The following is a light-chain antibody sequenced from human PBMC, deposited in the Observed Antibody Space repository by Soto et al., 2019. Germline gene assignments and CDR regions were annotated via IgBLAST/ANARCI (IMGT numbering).Light chain of an antibody. J-gene: IGLJ1*01. CDR1: SSDVGAYNY. CDR3: CSYAGPYSYV. Sequence: QSVLSPPCSVSGSPGQSATISSTGTSSDVGAYNYVSWYQQHPGNAPKLMIYDVTKRPSGVPDRFSGSKSANTASLTISGLQAEDEGDYFCCSYAGPYSYVFGTGTKVTVL. V-gene: IGLV2-11*01. CDR2: DVT.